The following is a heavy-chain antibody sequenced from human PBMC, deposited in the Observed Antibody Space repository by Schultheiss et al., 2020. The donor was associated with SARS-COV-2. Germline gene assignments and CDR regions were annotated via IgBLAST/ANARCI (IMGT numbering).Heavy chain of an antibody. D-gene: IGHD6-6*01. V-gene: IGHV4-34*01. Sequence: GSLRLSCAVYGGSFSGYYWSWIRQPPGKGLEWIGSIYHSGSTNYNPSLKSRVTISVDTSKNQFSLKLSSVTAADTAVYYCARGGYSSSVGWFDPWGQGTLVTVSS. CDR1: GGSFSGYY. J-gene: IGHJ5*02. CDR3: ARGGYSSSVGWFDP. CDR2: IYHSGST.